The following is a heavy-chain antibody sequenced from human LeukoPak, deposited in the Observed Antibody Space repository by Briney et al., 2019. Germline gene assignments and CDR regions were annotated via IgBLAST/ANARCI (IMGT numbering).Heavy chain of an antibody. CDR1: GFTFSSYV. Sequence: PGGSLRLSCAASGFTFSSYVMHWVRQAPGKGLEWVAIISYDGSNEYYADSVKGRFTISRDNAKNSLYLEMNSLRPEDTAVYYCARVRYIAARQCWFDPWGQGTLVTVSS. CDR2: ISYDGSNE. J-gene: IGHJ5*02. V-gene: IGHV3-30*04. D-gene: IGHD6-6*01. CDR3: ARVRYIAARQCWFDP.